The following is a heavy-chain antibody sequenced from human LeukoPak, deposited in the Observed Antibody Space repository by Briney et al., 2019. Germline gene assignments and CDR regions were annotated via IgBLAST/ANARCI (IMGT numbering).Heavy chain of an antibody. Sequence: PAGSLTLSCAASGFTFINFGMTWVRQAPGKGLEWVAGISTSGDTTYYADSVKGRFTSSRDNSKNTLYLQMNSLRAEDTAVYYCAKPMTTVTTHPLRFDYWGQGTLVTVSS. CDR2: ISTSGDTT. V-gene: IGHV3-23*01. CDR1: GFTFINFG. J-gene: IGHJ4*02. D-gene: IGHD4-17*01. CDR3: AKPMTTVTTHPLRFDY.